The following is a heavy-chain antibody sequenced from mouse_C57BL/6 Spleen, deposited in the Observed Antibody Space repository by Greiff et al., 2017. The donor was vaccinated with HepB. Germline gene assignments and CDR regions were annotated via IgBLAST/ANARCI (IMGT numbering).Heavy chain of an antibody. D-gene: IGHD2-3*01. Sequence: QVQLQQSGPELVKPGASVKISCKASGYSFTSYYIHWVKQRPGQGLEWIGWIYPGSGNTKYNEKFKGKATLTADTSSSTAYMKLSSLTSEDSAVYYCARSRDGYYPWFAYWGQGTLVTVAA. V-gene: IGHV1-66*01. J-gene: IGHJ3*01. CDR2: IYPGSGNT. CDR1: GYSFTSYY. CDR3: ARSRDGYYPWFAY.